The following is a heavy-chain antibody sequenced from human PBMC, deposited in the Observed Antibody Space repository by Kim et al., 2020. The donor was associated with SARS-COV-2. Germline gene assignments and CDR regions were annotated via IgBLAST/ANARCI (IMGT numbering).Heavy chain of an antibody. V-gene: IGHV4-59*13. Sequence: SETLSLTCTVSGGSIANYYWSWIRQPPGKELEWMGYIFYSGTTNYNPSLKSRVTISLDTSKNQFSLKLTSVTAADTAVYFCAIVVTNQLTPVWSRGTLVT. D-gene: IGHD2-2*01. CDR3: AIVVTNQLTPV. CDR2: IFYSGTT. J-gene: IGHJ4*02. CDR1: GGSIANYY.